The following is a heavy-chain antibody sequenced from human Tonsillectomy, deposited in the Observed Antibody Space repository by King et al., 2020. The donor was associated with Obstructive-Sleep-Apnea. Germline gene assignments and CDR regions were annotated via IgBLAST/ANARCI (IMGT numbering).Heavy chain of an antibody. CDR2: IYYSVST. D-gene: IGHD3-10*01. V-gene: IGHV4-30-4*01. Sequence: QLQESGPGLVKPSQTLSLTCTVSGGSISSGDYYWRWIRQPPGKGLEGIWYIYYSVSTYYNPSLKSRVTISLDTSKNQFSLKLSSVTAADTAVYYCARGIIWFGELRWFDPWGQGTLVTVSS. CDR3: ARGIIWFGELRWFDP. J-gene: IGHJ5*02. CDR1: GGSISSGDYY.